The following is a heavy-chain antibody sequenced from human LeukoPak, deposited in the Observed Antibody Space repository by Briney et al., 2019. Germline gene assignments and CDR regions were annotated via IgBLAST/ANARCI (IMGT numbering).Heavy chain of an antibody. V-gene: IGHV3-23*01. Sequence: GESLRLSCTASAFAFSNHAMSWVRQAPGKGLEWVSSISISGGTTYYADSVKGRFTISRENSKSTLYPQMNNLRADDTAVYYCAKLEGSGWQNNFDYWGQGTLVTVSS. J-gene: IGHJ4*02. CDR2: ISISGGTT. CDR3: AKLEGSGWQNNFDY. D-gene: IGHD6-19*01. CDR1: AFAFSNHA.